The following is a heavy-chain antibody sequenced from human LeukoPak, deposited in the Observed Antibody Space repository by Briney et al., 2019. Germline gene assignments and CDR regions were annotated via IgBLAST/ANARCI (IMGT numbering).Heavy chain of an antibody. CDR3: ARGSSGYGYYFDY. J-gene: IGHJ4*02. D-gene: IGHD3-22*01. CDR1: GFTFNSYW. Sequence: GGSLRLSCAASGFTFNSYWMHWVRQAPGKGLVWVSRINSDGSGTSDADFVKGRFTISRDNSKNTLYLQMNSLRAEDTAMYYCARGSSGYGYYFDYWGQGTLVTVSS. CDR2: INSDGSGT. V-gene: IGHV3-74*01.